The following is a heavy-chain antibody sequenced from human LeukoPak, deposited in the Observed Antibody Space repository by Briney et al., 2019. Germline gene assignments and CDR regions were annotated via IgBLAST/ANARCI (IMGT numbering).Heavy chain of an antibody. CDR1: GGSISSYY. CDR2: IYYSGST. CDR3: ARMDRSGWYYFGY. J-gene: IGHJ4*02. D-gene: IGHD6-19*01. Sequence: SETLSLTCTVSGGSISSYYWSWIRQPPGKGLEWIGYIYYSGSTNYNPSLKTRVTISVDTSKNQFSLKLTSVTAADTAVYYCARMDRSGWYYFGYWGQGTLVTVSS. V-gene: IGHV4-59*01.